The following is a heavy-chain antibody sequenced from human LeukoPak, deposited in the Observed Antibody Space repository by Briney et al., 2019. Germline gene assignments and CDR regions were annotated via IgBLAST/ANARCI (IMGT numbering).Heavy chain of an antibody. V-gene: IGHV3-23*01. CDR3: AKDPIFSGSYGVFDY. J-gene: IGHJ4*02. CDR2: IIDSGNSI. CDR1: GFTFSSCA. D-gene: IGHD1-26*01. Sequence: GGSLRLSCAASGFTFSSCAMSWVRQAPGKGLEWVSTIIDSGNSIYYADSAEGRFAISRDNSKNTLYLQMNSLRAGDTAVYYCAKDPIFSGSYGVFDYWGLGTLVTVSS.